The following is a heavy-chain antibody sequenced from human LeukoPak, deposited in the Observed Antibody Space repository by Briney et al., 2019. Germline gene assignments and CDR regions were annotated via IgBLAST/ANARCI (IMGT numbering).Heavy chain of an antibody. J-gene: IGHJ4*02. Sequence: SVKVSCKASGGTFSSYAISWVRQAPGQGLEWMGGIIPIFGTANYAQKFQGRVTITTDESTSTAYMELSSLRSDDTAVYYCARDRYSKGFGELLSDFDYWGQGTLVTVSS. D-gene: IGHD3-10*01. CDR3: ARDRYSKGFGELLSDFDY. CDR1: GGTFSSYA. CDR2: IIPIFGTA. V-gene: IGHV1-69*05.